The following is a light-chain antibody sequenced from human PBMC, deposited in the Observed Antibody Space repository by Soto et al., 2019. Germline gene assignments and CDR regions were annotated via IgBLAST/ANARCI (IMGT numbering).Light chain of an antibody. CDR2: AAS. Sequence: DFELTQSPSSQSAFVRDRGSISFRASQSISKFLSWYQQRPGTAPKLLIYAASSLESGVPSRFSGSGSGTDFTLTISSLQPEDFATYYCQQNYNTPITFGQGTRLEIK. CDR1: QSISKF. CDR3: QQNYNTPIT. J-gene: IGKJ5*01. V-gene: IGKV1-39*01.